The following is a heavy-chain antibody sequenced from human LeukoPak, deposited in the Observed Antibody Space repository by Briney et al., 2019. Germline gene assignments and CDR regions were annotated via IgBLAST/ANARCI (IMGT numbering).Heavy chain of an antibody. Sequence: GGSLRLSCAASGFTFSTYWMHWVRQAPGKGLVWVSRINGDGSSTSYGDSVKGRFTISRDNAKSTLYLQMNGLRVEGTAVYYCARALGDIRGQGTLVTVSA. CDR3: ARALGDI. CDR2: INGDGSST. CDR1: GFTFSTYW. J-gene: IGHJ4*02. V-gene: IGHV3-74*01.